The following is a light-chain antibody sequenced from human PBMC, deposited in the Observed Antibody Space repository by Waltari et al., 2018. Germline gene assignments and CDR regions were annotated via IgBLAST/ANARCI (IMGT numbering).Light chain of an antibody. CDR3: QQYYTTPWT. J-gene: IGKJ1*01. V-gene: IGKV4-1*01. CDR2: WAS. Sequence: DIVMTQSPDSLAVSLGERATINCKSNQSVLYSSNNNNYLAWYQQKPRQPPKLLIYWASTRESWVPDRFSGSGSGTDFTLAISSLQAEDVAVYYCQQYYTTPWTFGQGTKVEI. CDR1: QSVLYSSNNNNY.